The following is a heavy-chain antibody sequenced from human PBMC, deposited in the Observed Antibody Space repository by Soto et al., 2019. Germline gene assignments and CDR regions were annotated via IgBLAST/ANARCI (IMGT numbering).Heavy chain of an antibody. D-gene: IGHD2-21*01. Sequence: QVQVVQSGAEVKKPESSVKVSCKPSGGTFNTYTVNWVRLAPGHGLEWMGRFIPILDMANYAQKFQDRVTITADRSTFTAYMELNSLTSDDTAVYYCAITYCRDNSCPRDFDLGGPGTRVTVSS. J-gene: IGHJ4*02. CDR1: GGTFNTYT. V-gene: IGHV1-69*02. CDR2: FIPILDMA. CDR3: AITYCRDNSCPRDFDL.